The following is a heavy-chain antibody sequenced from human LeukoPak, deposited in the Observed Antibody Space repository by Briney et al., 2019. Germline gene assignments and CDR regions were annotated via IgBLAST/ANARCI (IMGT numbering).Heavy chain of an antibody. CDR1: GFTFSSYS. V-gene: IGHV3-21*01. CDR2: ISSSSSYI. CDR3: ASLRYSSSWYSFGMDV. Sequence: GGSLRLSCAASGFTFSSYSMNWVRQAPGKGLEWVSSISSSSSYIYYAASVKGRFTISRDNAKNSLYLQMNSLRAEDTAVYYCASLRYSSSWYSFGMDVWGQGTTVTVSS. J-gene: IGHJ6*02. D-gene: IGHD6-13*01.